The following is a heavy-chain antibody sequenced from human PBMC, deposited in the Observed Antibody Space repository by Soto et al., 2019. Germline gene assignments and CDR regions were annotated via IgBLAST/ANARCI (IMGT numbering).Heavy chain of an antibody. CDR2: IWCDGSNK. D-gene: IGHD4-17*01. V-gene: IGHV3-33*03. CDR1: GFTFSSYG. Sequence: PGGSLRLSCAASGFTFSSYGMHWVRQAPGKGLVWVAGIWCDGSNKYYADSVKGRFTISRDNAKNTLYLQMNSLRAEDTAVYYCTTVSYGDLDFWGQGTLVTVSS. CDR3: TTVSYGDLDF. J-gene: IGHJ4*02.